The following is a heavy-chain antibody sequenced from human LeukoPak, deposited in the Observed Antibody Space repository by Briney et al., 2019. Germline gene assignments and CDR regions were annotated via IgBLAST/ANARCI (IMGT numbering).Heavy chain of an antibody. CDR2: ISSSSSYI. D-gene: IGHD3-3*01. Sequence: GGSLRLSCAASGFTFSSYSMNWVRQAPGKGLEWVSSISSSSSYIYYADSVKGRFTISRDNAKNSLYLQMNSLRAEDTAVYYCAGFLEWWLYYYYYYYMDVWGKGTTVTVSS. CDR1: GFTFSSYS. V-gene: IGHV3-21*01. J-gene: IGHJ6*03. CDR3: AGFLEWWLYYYYYYYMDV.